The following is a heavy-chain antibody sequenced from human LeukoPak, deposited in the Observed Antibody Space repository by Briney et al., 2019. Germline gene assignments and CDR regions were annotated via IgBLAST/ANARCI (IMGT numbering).Heavy chain of an antibody. CDR1: GFTFSSYA. D-gene: IGHD2-15*01. Sequence: GGSLRLSCAASGFTFSSYAMSWVRQAPGKGLEWVSSISGSGGDTYYADSVKGRFTISRDNSKNTLYLQMNSLRAEDTAVYYCAKVGYCSGGSCYALAWGQGTLVTVSS. CDR2: ISGSGGDT. CDR3: AKVGYCSGGSCYALA. V-gene: IGHV3-23*01. J-gene: IGHJ4*02.